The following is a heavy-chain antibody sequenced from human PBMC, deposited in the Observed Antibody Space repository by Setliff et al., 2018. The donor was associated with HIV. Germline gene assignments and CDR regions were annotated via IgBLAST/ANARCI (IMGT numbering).Heavy chain of an antibody. D-gene: IGHD3-10*01. J-gene: IGHJ5*02. V-gene: IGHV4-4*09. CDR3: ARRIDNSGTFPDKNWLDP. CDR2: IFASGDT. CDR1: GASISSYY. Sequence: SETLSLTCTVSGASISSYYWNWIRQPPGKGLEWIGFIFASGDTKYNPSLQSRVSMSIDTSKNQFSLKLSSVTAADTAMYYCARRIDNSGTFPDKNWLDPWGQGSLVTVSS.